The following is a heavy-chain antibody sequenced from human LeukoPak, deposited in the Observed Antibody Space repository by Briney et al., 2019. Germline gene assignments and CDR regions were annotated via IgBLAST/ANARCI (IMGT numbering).Heavy chain of an antibody. CDR3: ARGPVGTSSSWYVNYYGMDV. J-gene: IGHJ6*04. D-gene: IGHD6-13*01. CDR2: ISAYNGNT. Sequence: ASVKVSCKASGYTFTSYGISWVRQAPGQGLEWMGWISAYNGNTNYAQKLQGRVTMTTDTSTSTAYMELRSLRSDDTAVYYCARGPVGTSSSWYVNYYGMDVWGKGTTATVSS. CDR1: GYTFTSYG. V-gene: IGHV1-18*04.